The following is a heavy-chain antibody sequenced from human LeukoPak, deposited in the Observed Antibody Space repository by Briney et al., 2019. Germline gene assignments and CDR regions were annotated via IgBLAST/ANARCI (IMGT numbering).Heavy chain of an antibody. CDR3: AKDAENGSGWFDP. J-gene: IGHJ5*02. CDR2: INPNGGGT. D-gene: IGHD5-24*01. CDR1: GYTFTNYY. V-gene: IGHV1-2*04. Sequence: ASVKVSCKTSGYTFTNYYIHWVRQAPGQGREWMGWINPNGGGTNYAQKFQGWVTMTIDTSITTVYMELSRLKSDDTAVYYCAKDAENGSGWFDPWGQGTLVTVSS.